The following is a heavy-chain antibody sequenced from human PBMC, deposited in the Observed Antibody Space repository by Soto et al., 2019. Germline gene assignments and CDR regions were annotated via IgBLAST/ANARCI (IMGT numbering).Heavy chain of an antibody. D-gene: IGHD3-16*01. CDR3: ARGFGRPLFDY. CDR1: GVSISSRDFY. CDR2: FHYSGST. Sequence: AETLSLTCTVSGVSISSRDFYWGWISEPTGKGLEWIESFHYSGSTYYNPSHKRRVNIYVDKHKNQSYLRVTSVTAADTAVYYCARGFGRPLFDYWGQGTPVPVSS. J-gene: IGHJ4*02. V-gene: IGHV4-39*01.